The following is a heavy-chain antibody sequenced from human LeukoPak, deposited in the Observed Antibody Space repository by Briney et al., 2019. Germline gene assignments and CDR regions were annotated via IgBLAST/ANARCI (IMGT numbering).Heavy chain of an antibody. Sequence: VASVKVSCKASGYTFTSYDINWVRQATGQGLEWMGWMNPNSGGTNYAQKFQGRVTMTRDTSISTAYMELSRLRSDDTAVYYCARAHTSLTDAFDNWGQGTMVTVSS. J-gene: IGHJ3*02. CDR2: MNPNSGGT. CDR3: ARAHTSLTDAFDN. V-gene: IGHV1-2*02. CDR1: GYTFTSYD.